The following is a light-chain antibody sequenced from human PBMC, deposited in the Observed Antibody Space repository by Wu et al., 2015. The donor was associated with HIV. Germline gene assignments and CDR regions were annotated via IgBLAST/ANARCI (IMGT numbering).Light chain of an antibody. CDR3: HQYGPAPRM. CDR1: QTINSNH. J-gene: IGKJ1*01. Sequence: EIVLTQSPGTLSLSPGERATLSCRASQTINSNHLSWYQHKPGQAPRLLIYGASTRASGVADRFSGSGSGTDFTLTISRLEPEDFAVYFCHQYGPAPRMFGPGTKLEIK. V-gene: IGKV3-20*01. CDR2: GAS.